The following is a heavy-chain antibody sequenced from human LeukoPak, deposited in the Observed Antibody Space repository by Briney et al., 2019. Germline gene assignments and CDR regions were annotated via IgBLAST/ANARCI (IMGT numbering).Heavy chain of an antibody. CDR1: GFTFSSYS. Sequence: GGSLRLSCAASGFTFSSYSMNWVRQAPGKGLEWVSYISSSSSTIYYADSVKGRFTISRDNAKNSLYLQMNSLRAEDTAVYYCASQYYYDSSGYLFEYFQHWGQGTLVTVSS. D-gene: IGHD3-22*01. V-gene: IGHV3-48*04. CDR2: ISSSSSTI. CDR3: ASQYYYDSSGYLFEYFQH. J-gene: IGHJ1*01.